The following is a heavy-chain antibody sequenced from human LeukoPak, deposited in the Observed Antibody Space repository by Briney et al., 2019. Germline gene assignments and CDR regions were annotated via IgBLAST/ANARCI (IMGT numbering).Heavy chain of an antibody. J-gene: IGHJ6*03. CDR2: IYTSGST. V-gene: IGHV4-4*09. CDR1: GGSISSYY. Sequence: SETLSLTCTVSGGSISSYYWSWIRQPPGKGLEWIGYIYTSGSTNYKPSLKSRVTISVDTSKNQFSLKLSSVTAADTAVYYCARQYGSGSYRYYYYYMDVWGKGTTVTVSS. CDR3: ARQYGSGSYRYYYYYMDV. D-gene: IGHD3-10*01.